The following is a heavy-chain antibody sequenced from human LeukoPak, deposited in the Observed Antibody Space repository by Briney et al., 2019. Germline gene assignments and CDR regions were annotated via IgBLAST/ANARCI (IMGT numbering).Heavy chain of an antibody. D-gene: IGHD3-22*01. CDR3: ASSGYNGFDP. Sequence: SETLSLTCTVSVGSISSGDYYWSWIRQPPGKGLEWIGYICYSGSTYYHPSLKSRVTISVDTSKIQFSLKLSSVTAADTAVYYCASSGYNGFDPWGQGTLVTVSS. V-gene: IGHV4-30-4*08. CDR2: ICYSGST. J-gene: IGHJ5*02. CDR1: VGSISSGDYY.